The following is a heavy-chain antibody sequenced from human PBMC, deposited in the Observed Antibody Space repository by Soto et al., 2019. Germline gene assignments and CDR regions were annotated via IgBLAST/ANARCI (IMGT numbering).Heavy chain of an antibody. V-gene: IGHV3-23*01. Sequence: EAQLLESGGGLVQPGGSLRLSCAASGFTFNNYAMSWVRRAPGKGLEWVSAISGSGRSTYYADSVKGRFTISRDTSRNKVFLQMNSLRGEDTAVYYCAKDDAPAAPSTLDNWGRGTLVTVSS. CDR1: GFTFNNYA. J-gene: IGHJ4*02. CDR2: ISGSGRST. D-gene: IGHD2-2*01. CDR3: AKDDAPAAPSTLDN.